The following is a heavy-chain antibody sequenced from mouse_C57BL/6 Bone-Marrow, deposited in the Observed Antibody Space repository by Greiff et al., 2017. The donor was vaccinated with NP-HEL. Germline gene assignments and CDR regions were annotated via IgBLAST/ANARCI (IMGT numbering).Heavy chain of an antibody. V-gene: IGHV2-5*01. CDR2: IWRGGST. CDR1: GFSLTSYG. CDR3: AKTGKNSKTSEGYLDY. Sequence: QVQLKESGPGLVQPSQRLSITCTVSGFSLTSYGVHWVRQSPGKGLEWLGVIWRGGSTDYNAAFMSRLSITKDNSKSQVFFKMNSLQADDTAIYYCAKTGKNSKTSEGYLDYWGQGTSVTVSS. J-gene: IGHJ4*01. D-gene: IGHD2-5*01.